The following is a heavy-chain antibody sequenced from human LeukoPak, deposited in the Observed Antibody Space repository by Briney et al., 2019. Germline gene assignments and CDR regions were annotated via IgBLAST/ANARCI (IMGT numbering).Heavy chain of an antibody. D-gene: IGHD1-26*01. J-gene: IGHJ4*02. V-gene: IGHV3-48*03. Sequence: GGSLRLSCAASGFTFGTSEMNWVRQAPGKGLEWVSYISTSAGTIYYADSVKGRFTVSRDNAENSLYLQMNSLRAEDTAVYYCARKGYTGNYLYFDYWGQGTLVTVSS. CDR2: ISTSAGTI. CDR3: ARKGYTGNYLYFDY. CDR1: GFTFGTSE.